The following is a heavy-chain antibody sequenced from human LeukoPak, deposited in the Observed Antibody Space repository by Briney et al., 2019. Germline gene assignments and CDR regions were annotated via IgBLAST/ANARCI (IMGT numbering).Heavy chain of an antibody. CDR2: TYYRSKWYI. CDR3: VRVAYSSSYYFVT. CDR1: GDSVTSNSVA. J-gene: IGHJ4*02. Sequence: SQTLTLTCVISGDSVTSNSVAWHWIRQAPSRDLDSLGRTYYRSKWYIHYAPSVESRITINPDTSKNQLSLQLNSVTPEDTAVYYCVRVAYSSSYYFVTWGQGNLGTVSS. D-gene: IGHD6-6*01. V-gene: IGHV6-1*01.